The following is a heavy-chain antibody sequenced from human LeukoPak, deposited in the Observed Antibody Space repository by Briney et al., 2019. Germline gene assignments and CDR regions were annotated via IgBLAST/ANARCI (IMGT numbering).Heavy chain of an antibody. D-gene: IGHD2-2*01. J-gene: IGHJ4*02. V-gene: IGHV3-7*05. CDR1: GFTFSNYW. Sequence: GGSLRLSCVASGFTFSNYWMSWVRQAPGKGLEWVANIKQDGSEKYYVDSVKGRFTISRDNDKNSLYLQMNSLRAEDTAVYYCARAGLWLCPDYWGQGTLVTVSS. CDR2: IKQDGSEK. CDR3: ARAGLWLCPDY.